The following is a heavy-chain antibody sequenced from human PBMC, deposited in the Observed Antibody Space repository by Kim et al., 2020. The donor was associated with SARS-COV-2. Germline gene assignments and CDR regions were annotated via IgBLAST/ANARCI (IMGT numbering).Heavy chain of an antibody. CDR3: ARERKYYYGSGRSDYGMDV. V-gene: IGHV1-18*01. CDR1: GYTFTSYG. J-gene: IGHJ6*02. CDR2: ISAYNGNT. D-gene: IGHD3-10*01. Sequence: ASVKVSCKASGYTFTSYGISWVRQAPGQGLEWMGWISAYNGNTNYAQKLQGRVTMTTDTSTSTAYMELRSLRSDDTAVYYCARERKYYYGSGRSDYGMDVWGQGTTVTVSS.